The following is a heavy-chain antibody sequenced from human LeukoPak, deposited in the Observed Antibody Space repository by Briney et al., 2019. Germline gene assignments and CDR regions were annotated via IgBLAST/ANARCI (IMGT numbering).Heavy chain of an antibody. Sequence: GESLKISCKGSGYNFTIYWIGWVRQMPGKGLEWMGIIYPGDSDTRYSPSFQGQVTISADKSISTAYLQWSSLKASDTAMYYCAIFDFLFGEVDNWFDPWGQGTQVTVSS. V-gene: IGHV5-51*01. CDR3: AIFDFLFGEVDNWFDP. J-gene: IGHJ5*02. CDR2: IYPGDSDT. D-gene: IGHD3-16*01. CDR1: GYNFTIYW.